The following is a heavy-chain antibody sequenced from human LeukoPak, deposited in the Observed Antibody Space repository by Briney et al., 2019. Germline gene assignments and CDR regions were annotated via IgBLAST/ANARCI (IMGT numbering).Heavy chain of an antibody. CDR1: GYTFTGYY. CDR2: INPNSGGT. J-gene: IGHJ4*02. CDR3: ARDRPPNYYGSGSYYNGDY. Sequence: ASVKVSCKASGYTFTGYYMHWVRQAPGQGLEWMGWINPNSGGTNYAQKFQGSVTMTRDTSISTAYMELSRLRSDDTAVYYCARDRPPNYYGSGSYYNGDYWGQGTLVTVSS. V-gene: IGHV1-2*02. D-gene: IGHD3-10*01.